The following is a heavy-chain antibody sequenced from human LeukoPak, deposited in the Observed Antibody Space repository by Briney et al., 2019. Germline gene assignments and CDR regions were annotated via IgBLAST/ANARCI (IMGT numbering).Heavy chain of an antibody. V-gene: IGHV4-30-4*02. CDR1: GGSISCGDYY. CDR3: ARGGFAYYYDRSGYYYFAY. Sequence: SETLSLTCTVSGGSISCGDYYWSWIRQPPGKGLKWIGYIFYSGNTYYNPSLKSRVPISVDTSKNQFSLKLSSVTAADTAVYYCARGGFAYYYDRSGYYYFAYWGQGTLVTVSS. D-gene: IGHD3-22*01. J-gene: IGHJ4*02. CDR2: IFYSGNT.